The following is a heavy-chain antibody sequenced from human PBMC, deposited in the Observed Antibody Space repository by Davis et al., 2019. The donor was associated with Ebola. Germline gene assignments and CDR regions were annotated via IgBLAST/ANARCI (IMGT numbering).Heavy chain of an antibody. CDR2: ILYDGSNA. V-gene: IGHV3-30-3*01. CDR1: GFSFSSYA. J-gene: IGHJ6*04. CDR3: ARETDGMDV. Sequence: GESLKISCAASGFSFSSYAMHWVRQAPGKGLEWVAVILYDGSNAYYADSVKGRVTISRDNSKSTLYLQMNSLRAEDTAVYYCARETDGMDVWGKGTTVTVSS.